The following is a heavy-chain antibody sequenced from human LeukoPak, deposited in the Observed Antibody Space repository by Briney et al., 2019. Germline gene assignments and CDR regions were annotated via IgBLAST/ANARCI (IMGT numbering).Heavy chain of an antibody. CDR1: GYSINSGYY. CDR3: AGHDYGDSNFDY. Sequence: PSETLSLTCTVSGYSINSGYYWGWIRQPPGKGLEWIGYIYYSGSTNYNPSLKSRVTISVDTSKNQFSLKLSSVTAADTAVYYCAGHDYGDSNFDYWGQGTLVTVSS. V-gene: IGHV4-59*08. J-gene: IGHJ4*02. CDR2: IYYSGST. D-gene: IGHD4-17*01.